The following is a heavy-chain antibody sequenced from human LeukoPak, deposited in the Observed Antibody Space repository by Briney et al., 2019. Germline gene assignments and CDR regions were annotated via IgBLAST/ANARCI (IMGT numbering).Heavy chain of an antibody. J-gene: IGHJ5*02. CDR3: ARDTYAGANWFDP. Sequence: SVKVSCKASGGTFSSYAISWVRQAPGQGLEWMGGIIPIFGTANYAQKFQGRVTITTDESTSTAYMELSSLRSEGTAVYYCARDTYAGANWFDPWGQGTLVTVSS. CDR2: IIPIFGTA. D-gene: IGHD3-10*01. CDR1: GGTFSSYA. V-gene: IGHV1-69*05.